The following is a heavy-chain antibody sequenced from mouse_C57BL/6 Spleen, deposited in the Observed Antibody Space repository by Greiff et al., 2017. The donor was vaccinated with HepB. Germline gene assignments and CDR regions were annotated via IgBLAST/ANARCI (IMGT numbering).Heavy chain of an antibody. CDR2: IDPANGNT. Sequence: DVKLVESVAELVRPGASVKLSCTASGFNIKNTYMHWVKQRPEQGLEWIGRIDPANGNTKYAPKFQGKATITADTSSNTAYLQLSSLTSEDTAIYYCARRGIYYGYDEYYFDYWGQGTTLTVSS. CDR3: ARRGIYYGYDEYYFDY. CDR1: GFNIKNTY. D-gene: IGHD2-2*01. J-gene: IGHJ2*01. V-gene: IGHV14-3*01.